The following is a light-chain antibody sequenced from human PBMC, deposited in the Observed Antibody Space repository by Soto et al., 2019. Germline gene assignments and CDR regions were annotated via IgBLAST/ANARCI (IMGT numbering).Light chain of an antibody. J-gene: IGLJ1*01. CDR3: CSYAGSSTV. CDR2: EVS. V-gene: IGLV2-23*02. CDR1: SSDVGSYNL. Sequence: QSALAQPASVSGSPGQSITISCTETSSDVGSYNLVSWYQQHPGKAPKLMIHEVSKRPSGVSNRFSGSKSGNTASLTISGLQAEDEADYYCCSYAGSSTVFGTGTKVTVL.